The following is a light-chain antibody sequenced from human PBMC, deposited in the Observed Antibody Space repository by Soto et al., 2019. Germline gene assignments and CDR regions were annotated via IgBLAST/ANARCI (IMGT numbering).Light chain of an antibody. CDR3: TSHTSSSTYV. V-gene: IGLV2-14*01. CDR2: EVS. J-gene: IGLJ1*01. CDR1: NSDIGYWNY. Sequence: QSALTQPASVSGSPGQSITIPCTGTNSDIGYWNYVSWYQQHPGKGPKLMIFEVSIRPSGVSNRFSGSKSGNTAFLTISGLQVEDEADYYCTSHTSSSTYVFGRGTKLTVL.